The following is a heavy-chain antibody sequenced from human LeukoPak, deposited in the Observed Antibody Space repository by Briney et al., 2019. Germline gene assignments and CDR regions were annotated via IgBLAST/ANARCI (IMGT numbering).Heavy chain of an antibody. J-gene: IGHJ4*02. CDR1: GFTFSSYG. D-gene: IGHD1-26*01. CDR2: ISYDGSNK. V-gene: IGHV3-30*18. CDR3: AKGSWEPLYY. Sequence: GRSLRLSCAASGFTFSSYGMHWVRQAPGKGLEWVAVISYDGSNKYYADSVKGRFTISRDNSKNTLYLQMNSLRAEDTAVYYCAKGSWEPLYYWGQGTLVTVSS.